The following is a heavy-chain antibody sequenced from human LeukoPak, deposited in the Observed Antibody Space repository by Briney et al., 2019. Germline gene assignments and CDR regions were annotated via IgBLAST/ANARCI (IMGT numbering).Heavy chain of an antibody. D-gene: IGHD3-10*01. V-gene: IGHV3-23*01. J-gene: IGHJ4*02. CDR1: GFTFSSYG. Sequence: GGSLRLSCAASGFTFSSYGMSWVRQAPGKGLEWVSAISGSGGRTYYADSVKGRFTISRDNAKNSLYLQMNSLRAEDTAVYYCASALVRGVIITDYWGQGTLVTVSS. CDR2: ISGSGGRT. CDR3: ASALVRGVIITDY.